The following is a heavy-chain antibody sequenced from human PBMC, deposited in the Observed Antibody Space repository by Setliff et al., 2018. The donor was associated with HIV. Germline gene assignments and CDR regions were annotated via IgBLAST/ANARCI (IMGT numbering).Heavy chain of an antibody. J-gene: IGHJ6*02. CDR2: ISTYSDET. V-gene: IGHV1-18*01. Sequence: ASVKVSCKPSGYTFTTHGLSWVRQAPGQGLEWMGWISTYSDETSSSQNLQGRLTMTTDTSTGTVYMELRSLRSDDTAVYYCARDVDHMMGVWGQGTTVTVSS. CDR1: GYTFTTHG. CDR3: ARDVDHMMGV.